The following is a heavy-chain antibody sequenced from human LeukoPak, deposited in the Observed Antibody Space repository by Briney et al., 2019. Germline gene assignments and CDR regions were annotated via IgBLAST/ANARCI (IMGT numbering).Heavy chain of an antibody. CDR1: GFTFSNAW. CDR3: TTEGEDIVATGPGGYYYGMDV. Sequence: GGSLRLSCAASGFTFSNAWMSWVRQAPGKGLEWVGRIKSKTDGGTTDYAAPVKGRFTISRDDSKNTLYLQMNSLKTEDTAVYYCTTEGEDIVATGPGGYYYGMDVWGQGTRSPSP. J-gene: IGHJ6*02. V-gene: IGHV3-15*01. CDR2: IKSKTDGGTT. D-gene: IGHD5-12*01.